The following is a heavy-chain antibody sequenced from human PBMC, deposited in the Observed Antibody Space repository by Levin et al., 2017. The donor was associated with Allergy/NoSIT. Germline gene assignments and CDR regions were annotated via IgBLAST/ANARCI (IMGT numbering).Heavy chain of an antibody. Sequence: KISCKASGGTFSSYAISWVRQAPGQGLEWMGGIIPIFGTANYAQKFQGRVTITADESTSTAYMELSSLRSEDTAVYYCARSEYYYDSSGYYYFDYWGQGTLVTVSS. CDR2: IIPIFGTA. CDR1: GGTFSSYA. D-gene: IGHD3-22*01. CDR3: ARSEYYYDSSGYYYFDY. J-gene: IGHJ4*02. V-gene: IGHV1-69*01.